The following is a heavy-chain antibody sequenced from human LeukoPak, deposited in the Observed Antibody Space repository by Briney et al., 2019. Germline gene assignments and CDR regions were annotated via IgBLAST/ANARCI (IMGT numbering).Heavy chain of an antibody. CDR1: GGSISSYY. CDR3: ARAETWLRVPYYFDY. Sequence: SETLSLTCTVSGGSISSYYWSWIRQPPGKGLEWIGYIYYSGSTNYNPSLKSRVTISVDTSKNQFSLKLSSVTAADTAVYYCARAETWLRVPYYFDYWGQGTLVTISS. CDR2: IYYSGST. V-gene: IGHV4-59*01. D-gene: IGHD5-12*01. J-gene: IGHJ4*02.